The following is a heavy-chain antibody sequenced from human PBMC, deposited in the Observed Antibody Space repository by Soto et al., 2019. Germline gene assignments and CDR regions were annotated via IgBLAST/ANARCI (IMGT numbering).Heavy chain of an antibody. CDR2: INPNSGAT. J-gene: IGHJ5*02. V-gene: IGHV1-2*05. D-gene: IGHD2-15*01. CDR3: ANLPPTPHWFDP. Sequence: ASVKVSCKASGYTFTGYFIHWLRHAPGQGLEWMGRINPNSGATNYARKFQDRVTMTRDTSINTAYMELSSLRSDDTDIYYCANLPPTPHWFDPWGQGTLVTVSS. CDR1: GYTFTGYF.